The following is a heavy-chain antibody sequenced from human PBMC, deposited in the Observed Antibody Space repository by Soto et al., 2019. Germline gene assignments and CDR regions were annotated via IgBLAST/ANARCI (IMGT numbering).Heavy chain of an antibody. J-gene: IGHJ6*02. V-gene: IGHV3-23*01. CDR1: VFTFSSYA. Sequence: SESLRPSCSASVFTFSSYAMSWFRQAPGKGLEWVSAISGSGGSTYYADSVKGRFTISRDNSKNTLYLQMNSLRAEDTAVYYCAKVVTGMDVWGQGTTVTVSS. CDR2: ISGSGGST. D-gene: IGHD5-18*01. CDR3: AKVVTGMDV.